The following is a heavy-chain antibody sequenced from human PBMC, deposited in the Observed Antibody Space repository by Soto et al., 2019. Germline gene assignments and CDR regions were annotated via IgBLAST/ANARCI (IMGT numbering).Heavy chain of an antibody. CDR2: IYYSGST. V-gene: IGHV4-39*01. CDR1: GGSISSSSYY. D-gene: IGHD5-12*01. CDR3: ARPISSGYEQHDAFDI. Sequence: SETLSLTCTVSGGSISSSSYYWGWIRQPPGKGLEWIGSIYYSGSTYYNPSLKSRVTISVDTSKNQFSLKLSSVTAADTAVYYCARPISSGYEQHDAFDIWGQGTMVTV. J-gene: IGHJ3*02.